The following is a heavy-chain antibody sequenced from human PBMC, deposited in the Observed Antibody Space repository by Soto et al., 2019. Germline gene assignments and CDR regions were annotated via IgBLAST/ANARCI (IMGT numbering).Heavy chain of an antibody. D-gene: IGHD6-6*01. CDR3: ARTLAARFAS. V-gene: IGHV3-11*01. CDR1: GFPFSDYY. Sequence: GGSLTLSCAASGFPFSDYYMSWIRQAPGKGLEWVSHITNSGSTKYYTDSVKGRFTISRDNPKNSMSLQMNSLRAEDTAVYYCARTLAARFASWGKETPVTFP. J-gene: IGHJ4*02. CDR2: ITNSGSTK.